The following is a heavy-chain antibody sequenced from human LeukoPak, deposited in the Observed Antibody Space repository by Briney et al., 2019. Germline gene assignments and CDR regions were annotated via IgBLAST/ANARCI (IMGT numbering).Heavy chain of an antibody. CDR3: ARQGHATTYYYYGMAV. D-gene: IGHD1-26*01. Sequence: SETLSLTCTVSGGSISSYYWIWIRQPPGKGLEWIGYIYYIGSANYNPYLKSRVTISVDTSKTQFSLTLSSVTAADTAVYYCARQGHATTYYYYGMAVWGQGTTVTVSS. J-gene: IGHJ6*02. CDR1: GGSISSYY. CDR2: IYYIGSA. V-gene: IGHV4-59*08.